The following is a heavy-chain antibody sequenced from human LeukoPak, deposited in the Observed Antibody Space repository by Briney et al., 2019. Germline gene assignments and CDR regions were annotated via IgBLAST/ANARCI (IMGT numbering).Heavy chain of an antibody. D-gene: IGHD6-19*01. CDR2: IWYDGSNK. CDR3: ARDREGSSGWHPFDY. CDR1: GFTFSSYG. J-gene: IGHJ4*02. V-gene: IGHV3-33*01. Sequence: GGSLRLSCAASGFTFSSYGMHWVRQAPGKGLEWVAVIWYDGSNKYYADSVKGRFTISRDNSKNTLYLQMNSLRAEDTAVYYCARDREGSSGWHPFDYWGQGTLVTVSS.